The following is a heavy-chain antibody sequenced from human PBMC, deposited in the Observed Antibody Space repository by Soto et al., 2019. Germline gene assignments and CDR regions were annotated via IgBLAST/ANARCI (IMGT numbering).Heavy chain of an antibody. Sequence: SETMSVTSTVAGGSVSSSSYYWSWINKPPGKGLEWIGCIYYSGSTNYNPSLKSRVTISVDTSKNQFSLKLSSVTAADTAVYYCARVYDSSVNFDYWGQGTLVTVSS. J-gene: IGHJ4*02. CDR3: ARVYDSSVNFDY. CDR1: GGSVSSSSYY. D-gene: IGHD3-22*01. CDR2: IYYSGST. V-gene: IGHV4-61*01.